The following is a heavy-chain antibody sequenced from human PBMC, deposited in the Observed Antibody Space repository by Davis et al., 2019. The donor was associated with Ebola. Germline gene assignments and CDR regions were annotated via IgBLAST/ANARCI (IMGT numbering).Heavy chain of an antibody. D-gene: IGHD6-6*01. Sequence: SETLSPTCTVSGDSVSSTKYFWDWIRQSPGKGLEWIGYIYYSGSTNYNPSLKSRVTISVDTSKNQFSLKLSSVTAADTAVYYCARGPSSSPSAIYYYYGMDVWGQGTTVTVSS. CDR2: IYYSGST. V-gene: IGHV4-61*01. CDR3: ARGPSSSPSAIYYYYGMDV. J-gene: IGHJ6*02. CDR1: GDSVSSTKYF.